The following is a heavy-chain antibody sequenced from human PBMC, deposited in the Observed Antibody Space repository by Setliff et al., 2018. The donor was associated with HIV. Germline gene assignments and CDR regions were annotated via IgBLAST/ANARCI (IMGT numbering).Heavy chain of an antibody. CDR2: IGLTSAIT. D-gene: IGHD3-9*01. Sequence: PGGSLRLSCAASGFVFSDRYMAWIRQAPGKGLEWVSSIGLTSAITIYAGSVKGRFTISRDNAKESLYLQMRSLRDEDTAIHYCARENFANPDAWGQGTLVTVSS. CDR1: GFVFSDRY. V-gene: IGHV3-11*05. J-gene: IGHJ5*02. CDR3: ARENFANPDA.